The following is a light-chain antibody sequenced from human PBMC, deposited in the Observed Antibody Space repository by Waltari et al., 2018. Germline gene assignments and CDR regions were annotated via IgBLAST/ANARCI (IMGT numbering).Light chain of an antibody. CDR2: YAN. J-gene: IGLJ1*01. Sequence: SYVLTQPPSVSVAPGETARITCGGNNIESKSVHWYRQRPGQAPVAVISYANDRAAGIPERFSGSNSGNTATLTISRVEGGDEADYYCQVWDANTDPGVFGTGTEVTVL. CDR1: NIESKS. V-gene: IGLV3-21*01. CDR3: QVWDANTDPGV.